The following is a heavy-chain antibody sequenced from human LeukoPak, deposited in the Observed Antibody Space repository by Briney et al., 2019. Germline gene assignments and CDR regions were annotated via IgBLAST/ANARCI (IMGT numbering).Heavy chain of an antibody. D-gene: IGHD3-10*01. CDR1: GGSISSYY. Sequence: PSETLSLTCTVSGGSISSYYWSWIRQPPGKGLEWIGYIYYSGSTNYNPSLKSRVTISVDTSKNQFSLKLSSVTAADTAVYYCARPSYGTFSFDIWGQGTMVTVSS. CDR3: ARPSYGTFSFDI. J-gene: IGHJ3*02. V-gene: IGHV4-59*08. CDR2: IYYSGST.